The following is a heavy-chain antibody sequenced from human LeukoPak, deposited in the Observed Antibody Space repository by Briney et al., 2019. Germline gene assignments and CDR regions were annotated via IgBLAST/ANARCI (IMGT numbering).Heavy chain of an antibody. J-gene: IGHJ5*02. Sequence: PGRSLRLSCAASGFTFSYYGMHWVRQAPGKGLEWVAFIRYDGNDKYYADSVKGRFTISRDTSRNTLYLQMNSLRAEDTAVYYCAKDLMRDRWFGESWGQGTLVTVSS. D-gene: IGHD3-10*01. CDR1: GFTFSYYG. CDR3: AKDLMRDRWFGES. CDR2: IRYDGNDK. V-gene: IGHV3-30*02.